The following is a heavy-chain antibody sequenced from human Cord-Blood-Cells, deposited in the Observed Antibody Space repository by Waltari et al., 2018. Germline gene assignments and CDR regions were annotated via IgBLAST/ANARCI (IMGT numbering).Heavy chain of an antibody. Sequence: QVQLVQSGAEVKKPGSSVKVSCKASGGTFSSYAIRWVRQAPGHGLEWMGGIIPIFGTANYAQKFQGRVTITADESTSTAYMELSSLRSEDTAVYYCARDAVLWDGYNQGTGTGDWGQGTLVTVSS. V-gene: IGHV1-69*01. J-gene: IGHJ4*02. CDR3: ARDAVLWDGYNQGTGTGD. D-gene: IGHD5-12*01. CDR1: GGTFSSYA. CDR2: IIPIFGTA.